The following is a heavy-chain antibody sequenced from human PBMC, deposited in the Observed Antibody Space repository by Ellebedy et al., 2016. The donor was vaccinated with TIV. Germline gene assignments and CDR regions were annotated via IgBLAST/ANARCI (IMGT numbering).Heavy chain of an antibody. CDR1: GFTFSSFA. J-gene: IGHJ2*01. D-gene: IGHD6-19*01. V-gene: IGHV3-64D*09. Sequence: GESLKISCSASGFTFSSFAMHWIRQGPGKRPEYVSAINGNGGSAFYADSVTGRFTVSRDNSKNTMFLQMSSLRAEDTALYYCAVVAGSWYFDLWGRGTLVTVSS. CDR2: INGNGGSA. CDR3: AVVAGSWYFDL.